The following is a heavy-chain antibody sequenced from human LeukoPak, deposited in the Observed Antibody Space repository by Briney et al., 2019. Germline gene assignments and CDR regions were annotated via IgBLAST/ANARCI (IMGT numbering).Heavy chain of an antibody. CDR1: GGSISSGGYY. Sequence: SETLSLTCTVSGGSISSGGYYWSWIRQHPGKGLEWIGYIYYSGSTYYNPSLKSRVTISVDTSKNQFSLKLSSVTAADTAVYYCARQLAAAGYYFDYWGQGTLVTVSS. J-gene: IGHJ4*02. D-gene: IGHD6-13*01. CDR3: ARQLAAAGYYFDY. CDR2: IYYSGST. V-gene: IGHV4-31*03.